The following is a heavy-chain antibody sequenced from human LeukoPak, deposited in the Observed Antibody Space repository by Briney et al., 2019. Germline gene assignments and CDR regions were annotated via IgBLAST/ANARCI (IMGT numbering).Heavy chain of an antibody. CDR2: ISSSSSTT. Sequence: GGSLRLSCAASGFTLSSHSMNWVRQAPGKGLEWVSYISSSSSTTYYADSVKGRFTISRDNAKNSLYLQMNSLRAEDTAVYYCARGAYYYEDWGQGTLVTVSS. CDR3: ARGAYYYED. CDR1: GFTLSSHS. J-gene: IGHJ4*02. D-gene: IGHD3-22*01. V-gene: IGHV3-48*01.